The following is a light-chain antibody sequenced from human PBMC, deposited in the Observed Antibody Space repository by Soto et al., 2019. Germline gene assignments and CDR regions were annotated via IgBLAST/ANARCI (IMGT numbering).Light chain of an antibody. J-gene: IGKJ1*01. V-gene: IGKV3-20*01. CDR1: QSTSNDY. CDR2: GAS. CDR3: QQYGESRT. Sequence: EIVLTQSPGTLSLSPGERATLSCRTSQSTSNDYLAWYQQKSGQAPRLLIYGASSRATGIPDRFSGSGSGTDFTLTISRLEPEDFAVYYCQQYGESRTFGQGTKVDI.